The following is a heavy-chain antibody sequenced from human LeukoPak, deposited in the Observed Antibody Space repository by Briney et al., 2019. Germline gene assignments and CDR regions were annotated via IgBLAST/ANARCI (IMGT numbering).Heavy chain of an antibody. D-gene: IGHD3-9*01. CDR3: ARDDILTGYRPLDC. CDR2: IYTSGST. Sequence: PETLSHTCTVSGGSISGYYWSWIRQPAGKGLEWIGRIYTSGSTNYNPSLKSRVTMSVDTSKNQFSLKLSSVTDADTAVYYCARDDILTGYRPLDCWGQGTLSPSPQ. J-gene: IGHJ4*02. V-gene: IGHV4-4*07. CDR1: GGSISGYY.